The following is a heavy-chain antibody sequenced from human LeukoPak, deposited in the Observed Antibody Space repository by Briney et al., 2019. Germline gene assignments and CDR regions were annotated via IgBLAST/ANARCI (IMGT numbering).Heavy chain of an antibody. CDR2: TYYRSKWYN. V-gene: IGHV6-1*01. Sequence: LQTLSLTCAISRDSVSSNSAAWNWIRQSPSRGLEWLGRTYYRSKWYNDYAVPVKSRITINPDTSKNQFSLQLNSVTPEDTAVYYCARLGLPATDSSSWYWFDPWGQGTLVTVSS. D-gene: IGHD6-13*01. CDR3: ARLGLPATDSSSWYWFDP. CDR1: RDSVSSNSAA. J-gene: IGHJ5*02.